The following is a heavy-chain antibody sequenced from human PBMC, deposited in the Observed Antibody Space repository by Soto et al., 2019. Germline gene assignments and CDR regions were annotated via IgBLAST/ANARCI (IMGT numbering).Heavy chain of an antibody. V-gene: IGHV3-30-3*01. D-gene: IGHD6-19*01. Sequence: GGSLRLSCAASGFTFSSYAMHWVRQAPGKGLEWVAVISYDGSNKYYADSVKGRFTISRDNSKNTLYLQMNSLRAEDTAVYYCARDTYSAGAGYSSGWHYDYWGQGTLVTVSS. CDR2: ISYDGSNK. J-gene: IGHJ4*02. CDR3: ARDTYSAGAGYSSGWHYDY. CDR1: GFTFSSYA.